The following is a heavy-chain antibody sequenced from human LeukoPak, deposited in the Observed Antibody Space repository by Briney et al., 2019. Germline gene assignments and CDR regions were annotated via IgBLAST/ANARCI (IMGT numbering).Heavy chain of an antibody. J-gene: IGHJ4*02. CDR3: ARTPPPDFYDSSGYYHEGGDY. CDR2: IYYNGST. V-gene: IGHV4-39*01. D-gene: IGHD3-22*01. Sequence: PSETLSLTCTVSGGSITSKTYYWAWIRQPPGKGLEWIGNIYYNGSTYYTPSLKSRLTISVDASKNQFSLKLSSVAAADTAVYYCARTPPPDFYDSSGYYHEGGDYWGQGTLVTVSS. CDR1: GGSITSKTYY.